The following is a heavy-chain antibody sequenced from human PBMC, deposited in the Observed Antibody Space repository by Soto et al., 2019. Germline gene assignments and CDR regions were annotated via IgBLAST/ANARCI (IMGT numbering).Heavy chain of an antibody. J-gene: IGHJ4*02. V-gene: IGHV3-53*01. CDR3: AKGGPGASSGLFEY. CDR1: GFIVTSTY. CDR2: IYSDGTT. Sequence: GGSLRLSCAASGFIVTSTYMSWVRQAPGKGLEWVSVIYSDGTTNYAESVKGRFTISRDNSKNTVYLQMNSLRAEDTAVYYCAKGGPGASSGLFEYWGQGTLVTGSS. D-gene: IGHD3-10*01.